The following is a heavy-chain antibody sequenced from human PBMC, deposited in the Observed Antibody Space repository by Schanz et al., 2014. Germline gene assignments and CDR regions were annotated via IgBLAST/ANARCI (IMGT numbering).Heavy chain of an antibody. V-gene: IGHV1-69*02. D-gene: IGHD2-2*02. CDR2: IIPILGIA. CDR1: GGTFSSYT. Sequence: QVQLVQSEAEVKKPGSSVKVSCKASGGTFSSYTISWVRQAPGQGLEWMGRIIPILGIANYAQNFQGRVTITVDKSTSTAYMELTSLRSEDTAVYYCAGTDCSSTSCYTGYYYMDVWGKGTTVTVSS. J-gene: IGHJ6*03. CDR3: AGTDCSSTSCYTGYYYMDV.